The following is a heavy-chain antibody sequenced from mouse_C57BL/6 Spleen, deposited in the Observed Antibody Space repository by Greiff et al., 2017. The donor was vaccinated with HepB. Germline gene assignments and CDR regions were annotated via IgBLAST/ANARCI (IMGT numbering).Heavy chain of an antibody. Sequence: QVQLQQPGAELVMPGASVKLSCKASGYTFTSYWMHWVKQRPGQGLEWIGEIDPSDSYTNYNQKFKGKSTLPVDKSSSIAYMQLSSLTSEDSAVYYCARCYDYAAWFAYWGQGTLVTVSA. D-gene: IGHD2-4*01. CDR1: GYTFTSYW. CDR2: IDPSDSYT. J-gene: IGHJ3*01. CDR3: ARCYDYAAWFAY. V-gene: IGHV1-69*01.